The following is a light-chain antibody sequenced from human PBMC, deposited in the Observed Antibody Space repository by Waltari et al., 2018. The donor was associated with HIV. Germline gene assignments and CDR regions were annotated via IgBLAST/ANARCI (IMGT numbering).Light chain of an antibody. CDR2: RNN. CDR1: NPNIGNNY. V-gene: IGLV1-47*01. J-gene: IGLJ3*02. Sequence: QSVLTQPPSASATPGQRVTISCSGTNPNIGNNYVYWYQQPPGTAPKVLIYRNNYRPSGVPDRFSGSKSGTSASLAISGLRSEDEADYYCATWDDNLSGWVFGGGTKLTVL. CDR3: ATWDDNLSGWV.